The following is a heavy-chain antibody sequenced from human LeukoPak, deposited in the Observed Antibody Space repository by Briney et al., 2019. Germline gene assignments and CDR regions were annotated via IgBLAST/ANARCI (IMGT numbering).Heavy chain of an antibody. J-gene: IGHJ4*02. D-gene: IGHD5-12*01. CDR2: ISYSGST. CDR1: GGSINNFY. V-gene: IGHV4-59*08. Sequence: SETLSLTCTISGGSINNFYWSWIRQPPGKGQEWIGYISYSGSTNYSPSLKSRVTISFDTSDNHFSLKLSSVTAADTAVYYCARRGGYTGYDRVWGQGTLVTVSS. CDR3: ARRGGYTGYDRV.